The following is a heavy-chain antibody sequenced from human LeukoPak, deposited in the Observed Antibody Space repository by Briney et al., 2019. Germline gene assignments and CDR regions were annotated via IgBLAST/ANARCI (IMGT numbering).Heavy chain of an antibody. CDR3: GRGIQSFDP. V-gene: IGHV1-2*02. J-gene: IGHJ5*02. Sequence: ASVKVSCKASGYTFTGYYVHWVRQAPGQGLEWMGWMNPKSGGTNYAQKFEARVTMNRDTSISTAYMELSRLRYDDTAVYYCGRGIQSFDPWGQGTLVTVSS. CDR2: MNPKSGGT. CDR1: GYTFTGYY.